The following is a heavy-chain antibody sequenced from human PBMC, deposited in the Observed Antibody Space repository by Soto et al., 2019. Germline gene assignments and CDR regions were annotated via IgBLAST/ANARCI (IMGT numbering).Heavy chain of an antibody. Sequence: QVQLQESGPGLVKPSQTLSLTCTVSGGSISSGGYYWSWIRQHPGKGLEWIGYIYYSGSTYYNPSLKRRVNLSGDPSKNPFPLKLRSVTAAETAGYYCARDGSGSYLTYRGQGTLVTVSS. J-gene: IGHJ4*02. V-gene: IGHV4-31*03. CDR1: GGSISSGGYY. CDR2: IYYSGST. CDR3: ARDGSGSYLTY. D-gene: IGHD1-26*01.